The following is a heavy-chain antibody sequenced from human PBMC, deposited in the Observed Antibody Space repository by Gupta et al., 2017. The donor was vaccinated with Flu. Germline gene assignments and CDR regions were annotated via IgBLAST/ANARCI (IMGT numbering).Heavy chain of an antibody. CDR3: MRDFPVAA. CDR2: IEGAGST. CDR1: GFSVSGKY. Sequence: EVQLVESGGGLVQPGGSLRLSCLVSGFSVSGKYMSWVRQAPGKGQEWVSCIEGAGSTYYSASVEGRLTSAREDYEHELHLPMNSVGAEDTAVHYCMRDFPVAAWGQGTLVTVSS. J-gene: IGHJ5*02. V-gene: IGHV3-66*01.